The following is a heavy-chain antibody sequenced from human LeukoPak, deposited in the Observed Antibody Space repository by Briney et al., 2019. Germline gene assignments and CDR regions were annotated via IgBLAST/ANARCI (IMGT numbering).Heavy chain of an antibody. D-gene: IGHD4-17*01. CDR2: ISSSGSTI. V-gene: IGHV3-48*03. CDR1: GFTFSSYE. CDR3: ARDGDYGDYVFDFDY. J-gene: IGHJ4*02. Sequence: GGSLRLSCAASGFTFSSYEMNWVRQAPGKGLEWVSYISSSGSTIYYADSVKGRFTISRDNTKNSLYLQMNSLRAEDTAVYYCARDGDYGDYVFDFDYWGQGTLVTVSS.